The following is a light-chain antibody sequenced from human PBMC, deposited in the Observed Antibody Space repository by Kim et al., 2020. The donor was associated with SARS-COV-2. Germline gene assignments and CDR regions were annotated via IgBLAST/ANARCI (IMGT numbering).Light chain of an antibody. CDR1: QDINNY. V-gene: IGKV1-17*03. Sequence: DIQMTQSPSAMSTSVGDRVTITCRASQDINNYLAWFQQKPGKVPKRLIYSASILQSEVPSRFSGSGSGTEFTLTISSLQPEDFATYYCLQYKNYPYTFGQGTKLEI. J-gene: IGKJ2*01. CDR2: SAS. CDR3: LQYKNYPYT.